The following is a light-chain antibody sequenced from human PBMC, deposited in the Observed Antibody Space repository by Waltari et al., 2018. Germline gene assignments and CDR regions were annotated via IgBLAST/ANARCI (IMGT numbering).Light chain of an antibody. J-gene: IGKJ2*01. CDR3: QQCYSFSYT. Sequence: DIQMTQSPSTLSASVGDRVTITCRASQSISSWLAWYQQKPGKAPKLLIYKASSLESGVPSRFSGSGSGTEFTLTISSLQPDDFATDYCQQCYSFSYTFGQGTKLEIK. CDR1: QSISSW. V-gene: IGKV1-5*03. CDR2: KAS.